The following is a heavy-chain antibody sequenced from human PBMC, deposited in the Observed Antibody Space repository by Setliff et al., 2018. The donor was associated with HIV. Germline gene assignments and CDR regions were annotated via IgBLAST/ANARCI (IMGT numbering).Heavy chain of an antibody. Sequence: SETLSLTCTVSGGSISNYYWSWLRQPPGKGLEWIGYISYTGSTNYNPSLKSRVTISVDTSKNQFSLKLSSVTAADTAVYYCSVIDYWGQGTMVTVSS. CDR1: GGSISNYY. J-gene: IGHJ4*03. CDR3: SVIDY. V-gene: IGHV4-59*08. CDR2: ISYTGST.